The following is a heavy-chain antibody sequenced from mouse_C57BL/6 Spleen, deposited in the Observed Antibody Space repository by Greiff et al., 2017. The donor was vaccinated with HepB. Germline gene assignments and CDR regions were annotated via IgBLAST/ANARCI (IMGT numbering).Heavy chain of an antibody. J-gene: IGHJ3*01. CDR1: GFSFNTYA. D-gene: IGHD2-4*01. Sequence: EVQLVESGGGLVQPKGSLKLSCAASGFSFNTYAMNWVRQAPGKGLEWVARIRSKSNNYATYYADSVKDRFTISRDDSESMLYLQMNNLKTEDTAMYYCVRPFYYDYDWFAYWGQGTLVTVSA. CDR2: IRSKSNNYAT. V-gene: IGHV10-1*01. CDR3: VRPFYYDYDWFAY.